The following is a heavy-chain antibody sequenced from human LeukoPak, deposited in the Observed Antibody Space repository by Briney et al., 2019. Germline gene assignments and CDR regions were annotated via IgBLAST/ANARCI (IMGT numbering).Heavy chain of an antibody. CDR3: AKDGVATPDY. D-gene: IGHD5-12*01. Sequence: GGSLRLSCAASGFTFSSYAMSWARQAPGKGLEWVSAISGSGGSTYYADSGKGRFTISRDNSKNTLYLQMNSLRAEDTAVYYCAKDGVATPDYWGQGTLVTVSS. V-gene: IGHV3-23*01. J-gene: IGHJ4*02. CDR2: ISGSGGST. CDR1: GFTFSSYA.